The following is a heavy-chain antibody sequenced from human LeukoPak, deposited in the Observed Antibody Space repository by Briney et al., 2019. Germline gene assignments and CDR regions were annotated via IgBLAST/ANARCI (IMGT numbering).Heavy chain of an antibody. CDR2: IYTSGST. V-gene: IGHV4-61*02. D-gene: IGHD2-8*01. Sequence: SETLSLTCTVSGGSISSGSYYWSWIRQPAGKVLEWIGRIYTSGSTNYNPPLKIRVTISVDTSKNQFSLKLSSVTDAAMAVYYCTRPYAGIGDAFDLSGQGTMGTVSS. CDR3: TRPYAGIGDAFDL. J-gene: IGHJ3*01. CDR1: GGSISSGSYY.